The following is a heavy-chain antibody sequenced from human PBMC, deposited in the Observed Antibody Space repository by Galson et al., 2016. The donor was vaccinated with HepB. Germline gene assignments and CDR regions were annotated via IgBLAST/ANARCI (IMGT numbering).Heavy chain of an antibody. D-gene: IGHD2-2*01. J-gene: IGHJ4*02. CDR3: ARGRSMPYFDS. V-gene: IGHV1-18*01. CDR1: GYKFTDYA. CDR2: INVRNGGT. Sequence: SVKVSCKASGYKFTDYAITWVRQAPGQGLEWMGWINVRNGGTNSAQRLQGRVTMTRETSTSTVFLDLRRLRSDDTAMYFCARGRSMPYFDSWGQGTLVTVSS.